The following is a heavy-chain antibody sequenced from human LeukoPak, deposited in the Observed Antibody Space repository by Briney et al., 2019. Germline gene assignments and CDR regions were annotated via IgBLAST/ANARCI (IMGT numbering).Heavy chain of an antibody. CDR1: GFTFSSYA. CDR3: MDAFDL. J-gene: IGHJ2*01. V-gene: IGHV3-30-3*01. CDR2: ISYDGSNK. Sequence: GGSLRLSCAASGFTFSSYAMHCVRQAPGKGLEWVAVISYDGSNKYYADSVKGRFTISRDNSKNTLYLQMNSLRAEDTALYYCMDAFDLWGRGTLVTVSS. D-gene: IGHD3/OR15-3a*01.